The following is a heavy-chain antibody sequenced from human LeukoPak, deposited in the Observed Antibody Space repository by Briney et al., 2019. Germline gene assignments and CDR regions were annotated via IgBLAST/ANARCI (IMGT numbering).Heavy chain of an antibody. D-gene: IGHD3-10*01. CDR2: INPSNANT. CDR1: GYTFPDYG. V-gene: IGHV1-18*01. CDR3: ARGNRIFTTARGVRGYYYYMDV. J-gene: IGHJ6*03. Sequence: ASVKVSCKASGYTFPDYGIIWVRQAPGQGLEWMGWINPSNANTKYAQKLQGRVTMTTDTSTSTAFMELRSLRSDDTAMYYCARGNRIFTTARGVRGYYYYMDVWGKGTSVIVSS.